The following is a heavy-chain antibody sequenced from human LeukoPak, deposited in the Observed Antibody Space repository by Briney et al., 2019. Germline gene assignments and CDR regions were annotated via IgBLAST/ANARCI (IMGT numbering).Heavy chain of an antibody. CDR3: ATLGGDYYNSSGYLSDVDY. D-gene: IGHD3-22*01. J-gene: IGHJ4*02. V-gene: IGHV1-46*01. CDR1: GYTFTSYY. CDR2: INPSGGST. Sequence: GASVKVSCKASGYTFTSYYMHWVRQAPGQGLEWMGIINPSGGSTSYAQKFQGSVTMTRDTSTSTVYMELSSLRSEDTAVYYCATLGGDYYNSSGYLSDVDYWGQGTLVTVSS.